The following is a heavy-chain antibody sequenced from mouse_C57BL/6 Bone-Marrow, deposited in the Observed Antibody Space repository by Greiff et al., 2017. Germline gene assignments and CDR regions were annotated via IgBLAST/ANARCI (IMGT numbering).Heavy chain of an antibody. Sequence: QVQLQQPGAELVRPGTSVKLSCKASGYTFTSYWMHWVKQRPGQGLEWIGVIDPSDSYTNYNQKFKGKATLTVDTSSSTAYMQLSSLTSEDSAVYYCARGLRRGDYRGQGATLTVSS. D-gene: IGHD2-2*01. CDR3: ARGLRRGDY. J-gene: IGHJ2*01. V-gene: IGHV1-59*01. CDR2: IDPSDSYT. CDR1: GYTFTSYW.